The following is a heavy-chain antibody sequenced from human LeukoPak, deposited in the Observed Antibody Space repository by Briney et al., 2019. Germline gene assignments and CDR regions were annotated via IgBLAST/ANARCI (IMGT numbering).Heavy chain of an antibody. CDR3: ARANRDGYNSPGKVDY. J-gene: IGHJ4*02. CDR2: IYYSGST. CDR1: GGSISSGDYY. D-gene: IGHD5-24*01. V-gene: IGHV4-30-4*01. Sequence: SETLSLTSTVSGGSISSGDYYWTWIRQPPGKGLEWIGYIYYSGSTYYNPSLKSRVSLSVDTSKNQFSLKLSSVTAADTAVYYCARANRDGYNSPGKVDYWGQGTLVTVSS.